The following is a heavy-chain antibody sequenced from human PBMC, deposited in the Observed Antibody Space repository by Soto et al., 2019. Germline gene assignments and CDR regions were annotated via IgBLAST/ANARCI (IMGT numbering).Heavy chain of an antibody. Sequence: ASVKVSCKASGYTFTSYGISWVRQAPGQGLEWMGWISAYNGNTNYAQKLQGRVTMTTGTSTSTAYMELRSLRSDDTAVYYCARIRITIFGVVTDFDYWGQGTLVTVSS. CDR1: GYTFTSYG. D-gene: IGHD3-3*01. J-gene: IGHJ4*02. V-gene: IGHV1-18*01. CDR2: ISAYNGNT. CDR3: ARIRITIFGVVTDFDY.